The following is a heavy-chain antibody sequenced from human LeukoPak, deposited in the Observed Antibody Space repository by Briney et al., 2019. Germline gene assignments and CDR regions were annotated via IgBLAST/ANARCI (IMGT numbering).Heavy chain of an antibody. D-gene: IGHD2-21*02. V-gene: IGHV5-51*01. CDR3: ARGSAYCGGDCYLDY. J-gene: IGHJ4*02. CDR1: GYSFTSYW. Sequence: GESLKISCKGSGYSFTSYWIGWVRQMPGKGLEWMGIIYPGDSDTRYSPSFQGQVTISADKSISTAYLQWSSLKASDTAMYYCARGSAYCGGDCYLDYWGRGTLVTVSS. CDR2: IYPGDSDT.